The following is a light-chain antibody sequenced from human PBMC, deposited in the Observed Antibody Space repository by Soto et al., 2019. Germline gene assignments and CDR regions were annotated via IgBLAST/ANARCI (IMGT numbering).Light chain of an antibody. CDR1: QSVSSY. V-gene: IGKV3-11*01. Sequence: EIVLTQSPATPSLSPGERATLSCRASQSVSSYLAWYQQKPGQAPRLLIYDASNRATGIPARFSGSGSGTDFTLTISSLEPEDFAVYYCQQRFNWPPKYTFGQGTKLEIK. J-gene: IGKJ2*01. CDR3: QQRFNWPPKYT. CDR2: DAS.